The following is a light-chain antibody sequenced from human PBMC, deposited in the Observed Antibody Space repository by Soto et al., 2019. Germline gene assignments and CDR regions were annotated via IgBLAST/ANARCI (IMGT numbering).Light chain of an antibody. CDR2: AAS. J-gene: IGKJ1*01. V-gene: IGKV3D-15*01. Sequence: EIVMTQSPATLSVSPGDRATLSCRASQRVRGNLAWYRQKPGQAPRLLIYAASTRATGIPDRFSGSGSGTDFTLTITRLEPEDFAMYYCQRYDSLRTFGQGTKVDI. CDR1: QRVRGN. CDR3: QRYDSLRT.